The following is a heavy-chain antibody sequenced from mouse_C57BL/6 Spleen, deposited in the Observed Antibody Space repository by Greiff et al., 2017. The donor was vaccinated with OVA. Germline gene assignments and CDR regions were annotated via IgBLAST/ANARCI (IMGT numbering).Heavy chain of an antibody. CDR2: IYPRSGNT. CDR3: GRRQSYEDYYAMDY. CDR1: GYTFTSYG. Sequence: VQLQQSGAELARPGASVKLSCKASGYTFTSYGISWVKQRTGQGLEWIGEIYPRSGNTYYNEKFKGKATLTADKSSSTAYMELRSLTSEDSAFYFCGRRQSYEDYYAMDYWGQGTSVTVSS. V-gene: IGHV1-81*01. J-gene: IGHJ4*01. D-gene: IGHD1-1*01.